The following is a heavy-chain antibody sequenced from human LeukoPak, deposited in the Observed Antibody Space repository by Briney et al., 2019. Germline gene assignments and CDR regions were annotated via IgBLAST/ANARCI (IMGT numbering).Heavy chain of an antibody. D-gene: IGHD1-1*01. Sequence: SVKISCKASGYTFTGYYIHWMRQAPGQGLEWVGWINPDSGGTNYAQKFQGRVTVTRDSSINTAYMGLSRLTSGDTAMYYCAREAPYRNCPDHWGQGTLVTVSS. V-gene: IGHV1-2*02. CDR3: AREAPYRNCPDH. J-gene: IGHJ4*02. CDR2: INPDSGGT. CDR1: GYTFTGYY.